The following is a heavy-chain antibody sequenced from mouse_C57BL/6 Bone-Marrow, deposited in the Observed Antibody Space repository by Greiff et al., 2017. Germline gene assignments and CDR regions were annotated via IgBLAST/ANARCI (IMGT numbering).Heavy chain of an antibody. CDR3: ATTVWGY. CDR1: GYTFTSYW. D-gene: IGHD1-1*01. CDR2: INPSSGYT. V-gene: IGHV1-7*01. Sequence: QVQLQQSGAELAKPGASVTLSCKASGYTFTSYWMHWVKQRPGQGLEWIGYINPSSGYTKYNQKFKDKATLTADKSSSTAYMQLSSLTDKDSAVYYCATTVWGYWGQGTTLTVSS. J-gene: IGHJ2*01.